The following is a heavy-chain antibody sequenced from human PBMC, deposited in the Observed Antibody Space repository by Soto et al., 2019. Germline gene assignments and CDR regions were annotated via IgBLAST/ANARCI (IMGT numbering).Heavy chain of an antibody. CDR2: ISTSGSAV. CDR3: VRYCSTTLCNGVATRTFDY. V-gene: IGHV3-48*03. D-gene: IGHD2-2*01. Sequence: GGSLRLSCAASRFTFSTYEMNWVRQAPGKGLEWVSYISTSGSAVYYADSVKGRFTISRDNTRNSLYLQMNSLRDEDTALYYCVRYCSTTLCNGVATRTFDYWGQGTLVTVSS. J-gene: IGHJ4*02. CDR1: RFTFSTYE.